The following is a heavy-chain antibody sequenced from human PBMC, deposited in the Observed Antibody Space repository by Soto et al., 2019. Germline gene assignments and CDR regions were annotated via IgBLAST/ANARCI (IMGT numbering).Heavy chain of an antibody. CDR3: ARAFCSGGSCYYFDY. D-gene: IGHD2-15*01. CDR2: IYHSGST. CDR1: SGSISSSNW. J-gene: IGHJ4*02. V-gene: IGHV4-4*02. Sequence: SETLSLTCAVSSGSISSSNWWSWVRQPPGKGLEWIGEIYHSGSTNYNPSLKSRVTISVDKSKNQFSLKLSSVTAADTAVYYCARAFCSGGSCYYFDYWGQGTLVTVSS.